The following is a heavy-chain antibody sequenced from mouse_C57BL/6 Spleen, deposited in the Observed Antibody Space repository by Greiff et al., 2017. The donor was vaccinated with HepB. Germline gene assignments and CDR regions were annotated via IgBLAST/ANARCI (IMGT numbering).Heavy chain of an antibody. Sequence: EVQLKESGPGLVKPSQSLSLTCSVTGYSITSGYYWNWIRQFPGNKLEWMGYISYDGSNNYNPSLKNRISITRDTSKNQFFLKLNSVTTEDTATYYCASGWLLYYFDYWGQGTTLTVSS. CDR3: ASGWLLYYFDY. J-gene: IGHJ2*01. CDR2: ISYDGSN. D-gene: IGHD2-3*01. CDR1: GYSITSGYY. V-gene: IGHV3-6*01.